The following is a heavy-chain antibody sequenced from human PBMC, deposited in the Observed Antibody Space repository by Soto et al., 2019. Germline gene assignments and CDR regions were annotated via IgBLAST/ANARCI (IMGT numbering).Heavy chain of an antibody. D-gene: IGHD2-15*01. CDR2: IYYSGNT. CDR3: ARDAGYCNSVSCYPYNMDV. Sequence: SETLSLTCTVSGEAIVSGDHYWSCVRQAPWDGLEWIGFIYYSGNTCYNPSLKSRVSMSVDTSNNQFSLKLNSVTAADTAVYYCARDAGYCNSVSCYPYNMDVWGQGTTVTVSS. J-gene: IGHJ6*02. V-gene: IGHV4-30-4*01. CDR1: GEAIVSGDHY.